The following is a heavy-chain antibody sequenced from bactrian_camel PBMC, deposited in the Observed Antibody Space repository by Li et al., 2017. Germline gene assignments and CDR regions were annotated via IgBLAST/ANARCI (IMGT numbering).Heavy chain of an antibody. J-gene: IGHJ7*01. V-gene: IGHV3S53*01. Sequence: HVQLVESGGGSVPTGGTLRLSCAVSAGYVYSMSFYCMAWFRQAPGKEREEVAYIENDGTTTYVNSVKGRFTVSKDNVKTIMYLQMNSLKPDDTATYYCAADSLTCDDIRTLRQHMDHWGKGTQVTVS. CDR2: IENDGTT. CDR1: AGYVYSMSF.